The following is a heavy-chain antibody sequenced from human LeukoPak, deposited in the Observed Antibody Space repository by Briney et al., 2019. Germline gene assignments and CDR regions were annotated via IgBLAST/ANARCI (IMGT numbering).Heavy chain of an antibody. CDR2: FSYSGSS. V-gene: IGHV4-59*08. D-gene: IGHD2-21*02. CDR3: ARPQYCGANCYHAFEI. CDR1: GGSIKSYY. J-gene: IGHJ3*02. Sequence: SETPSLTCAVSGGSIKSYYWSWIRQPPGKGLEWIGYFSYSGSSNYNPSLKSRVTISVDTSKNQFSLKLSSVTAADTAVYYCARPQYCGANCYHAFEIWGQGTLVTASS.